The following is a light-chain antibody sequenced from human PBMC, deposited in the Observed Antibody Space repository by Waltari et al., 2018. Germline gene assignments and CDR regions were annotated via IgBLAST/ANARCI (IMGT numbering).Light chain of an antibody. Sequence: DIQMTQSPPSLSASVGDTITITCRASQDVGTHLNWYHYTPPKAPKLLLVGASSLQRGVPSRFSGRGSGTDFTLTVSSLQPEDFTTYCCQQSFSSPWTFGPGTQV. J-gene: IGKJ1*01. CDR2: GAS. V-gene: IGKV1-39*01. CDR1: QDVGTH. CDR3: QQSFSSPWT.